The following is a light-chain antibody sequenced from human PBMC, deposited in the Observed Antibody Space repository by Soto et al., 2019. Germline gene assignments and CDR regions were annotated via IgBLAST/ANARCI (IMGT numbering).Light chain of an antibody. CDR1: SRDVGAYDY. J-gene: IGLJ1*01. V-gene: IGLV2-14*03. CDR2: YVD. Sequence: QSVLTQPASVSGSPGQSITISCTGTSRDVGAYDYVSWYLQYPDKAPQLLIYYVDHRPSGVSSRFSGSKSGNTASLTISGLQAEDEGDYYCSSYTGGNPSYVFGTGTKVTVL. CDR3: SSYTGGNPSYV.